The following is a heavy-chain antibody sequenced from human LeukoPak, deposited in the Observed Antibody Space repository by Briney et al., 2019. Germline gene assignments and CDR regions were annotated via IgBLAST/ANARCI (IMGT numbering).Heavy chain of an antibody. Sequence: GGSLRLSCAVSGFTFNSHAMSWVPQAPGKGLEWVSTISGSGGITYYADSVKGRYTISRDNSKNTLYLQMNSLRAEDTAVYYCARDGRGYCSSTSCYASDRAFDIWGQGTMVTVSS. D-gene: IGHD2-2*01. J-gene: IGHJ3*02. CDR2: ISGSGGIT. CDR3: ARDGRGYCSSTSCYASDRAFDI. CDR1: GFTFNSHA. V-gene: IGHV3-23*01.